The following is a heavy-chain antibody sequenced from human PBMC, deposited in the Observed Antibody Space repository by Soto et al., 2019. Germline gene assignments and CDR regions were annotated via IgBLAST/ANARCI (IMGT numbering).Heavy chain of an antibody. D-gene: IGHD3-10*01. CDR2: ISGSGGST. CDR1: GFTFSSYA. V-gene: IGHV3-23*01. Sequence: EVQLLESGGGLVQPGGSLRLSCAASGFTFSSYAMSWVRQAPGKGLEWVSAISGSGGSTYYADSVKGRFTNSRDNSKNTLYLQRNSLRAADTAVYYCAKLDGSGSYYNANDYWGQGTLVTVSS. J-gene: IGHJ4*02. CDR3: AKLDGSGSYYNANDY.